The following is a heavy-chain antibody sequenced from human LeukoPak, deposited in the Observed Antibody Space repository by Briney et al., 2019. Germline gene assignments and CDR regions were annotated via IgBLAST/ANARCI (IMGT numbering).Heavy chain of an antibody. Sequence: GGSLRLSCAASGFTFSSYAVSWVRQAPGKGLEWVSAISGSGGSTYYPDSVKGRFTISRANSKNTLYLQMNSLRAEDTAVYYCAKDHPPAVAGHRDIDYWGQGTLGTVSS. J-gene: IGHJ4*02. CDR3: AKDHPPAVAGHRDIDY. V-gene: IGHV3-23*01. D-gene: IGHD6-19*01. CDR1: GFTFSSYA. CDR2: ISGSGGST.